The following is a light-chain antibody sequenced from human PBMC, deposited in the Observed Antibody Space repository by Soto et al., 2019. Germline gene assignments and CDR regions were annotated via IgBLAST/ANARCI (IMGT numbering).Light chain of an antibody. J-gene: IGKJ3*01. Sequence: DIQMTQSPSAMSASVGDSVTIPCRASQDIRNYLAWFQQKPGKVPKRLIYLASSLQSGVPSRFSGSGSGTEFTLTISSLQPEDFATYYCLQHNNYPRTFGPGTKVDIK. CDR1: QDIRNY. CDR2: LAS. CDR3: LQHNNYPRT. V-gene: IGKV1-17*03.